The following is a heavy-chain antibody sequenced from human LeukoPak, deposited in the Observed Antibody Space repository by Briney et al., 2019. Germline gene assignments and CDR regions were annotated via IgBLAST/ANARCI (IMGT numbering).Heavy chain of an antibody. V-gene: IGHV1-2*02. J-gene: IGHJ6*03. CDR2: INPNSGGT. D-gene: IGHD3-3*01. Sequence: ASVKVSCKASVYTFTGYYMRWVRQAPGQGLEWMGWINPNSGGTNYAQKFQGRVTMTRDTSISTAYMELSRLRSDDTAVYYCARGDYDFWSGYYRRDYYYYMDVWGKGTTVTVSS. CDR1: VYTFTGYY. CDR3: ARGDYDFWSGYYRRDYYYYMDV.